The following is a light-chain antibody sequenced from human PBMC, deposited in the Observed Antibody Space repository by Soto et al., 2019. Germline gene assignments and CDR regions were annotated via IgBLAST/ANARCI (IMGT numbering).Light chain of an antibody. J-gene: IGLJ2*01. V-gene: IGLV1-44*01. Sequence: QSVMTQPPSASGTPGQRVTISCSGSTSNIGSNAVNWYQHIPGTAPKLLIFRNSQRPTGVPDRFSGSKSGTSASLAISGLQSEDEADYYCAAWDDSLSAVLFGGGTKLTVL. CDR2: RNS. CDR1: TSNIGSNA. CDR3: AAWDDSLSAVL.